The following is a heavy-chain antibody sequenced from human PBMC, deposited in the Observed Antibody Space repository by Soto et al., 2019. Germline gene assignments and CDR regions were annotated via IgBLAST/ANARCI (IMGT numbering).Heavy chain of an antibody. CDR1: GYTFTGYA. Sequence: ASVKVSCKASGYTFTGYAIHWVRQAPGQRLEWMGWINGGNGDTKYSQKFQGRVTITRDTSASTAYMELTSLGSEDTAVYHCARGYCSSTSCQYYFDYWGQGTLVTVSS. V-gene: IGHV1-3*01. J-gene: IGHJ4*02. CDR2: INGGNGDT. D-gene: IGHD2-2*01. CDR3: ARGYCSSTSCQYYFDY.